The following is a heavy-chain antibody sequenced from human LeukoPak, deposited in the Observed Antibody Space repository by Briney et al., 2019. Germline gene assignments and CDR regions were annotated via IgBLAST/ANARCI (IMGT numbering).Heavy chain of an antibody. Sequence: GGSLRLSCAAFGVTFNTYWMHLVRQAPGKGLVWVSRINSDGSSTTYADSVKGRFTISRDNAKNTLYLQMNSLRADDADVYHCARGLGIATIDYWGQGTLVAVSS. CDR2: INSDGSST. CDR3: ARGLGIATIDY. CDR1: GVTFNTYW. D-gene: IGHD6-13*01. V-gene: IGHV3-74*01. J-gene: IGHJ4*02.